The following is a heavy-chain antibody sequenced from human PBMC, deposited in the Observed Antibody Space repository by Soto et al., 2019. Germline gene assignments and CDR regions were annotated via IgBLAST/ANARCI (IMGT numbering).Heavy chain of an antibody. V-gene: IGHV4-31*03. CDR1: GVSISSGGYY. CDR2: IYYSGST. CDR3: AKWNGGFDY. D-gene: IGHD3-16*01. J-gene: IGHJ4*02. Sequence: SETLSLTCTVSGVSISSGGYYWRWIRQHPGKGLEWIGYIYYSGSTYYNPSLKSRVTISVDTSKNTLYLQMNSLRAEDTAVYYCAKWNGGFDYWGQGTLVTVSS.